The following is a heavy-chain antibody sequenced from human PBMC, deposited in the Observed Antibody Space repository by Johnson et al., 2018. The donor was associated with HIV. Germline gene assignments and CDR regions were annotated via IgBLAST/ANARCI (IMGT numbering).Heavy chain of an antibody. D-gene: IGHD3-10*01. CDR3: AKVPYYGSGSYGVDI. CDR1: GFTFSSYW. Sequence: VQLVESGGGLVQPGGSLRLSCAASGFTFSSYWMSWVRQAPGKGLEWVANIKQDGSEKYYVDSVKGRFTISRDNSKNTLYLQMNSLRAEDTAVYYCAKVPYYGSGSYGVDIWGQGTMVTVSS. CDR2: IKQDGSEK. V-gene: IGHV3-7*01. J-gene: IGHJ3*02.